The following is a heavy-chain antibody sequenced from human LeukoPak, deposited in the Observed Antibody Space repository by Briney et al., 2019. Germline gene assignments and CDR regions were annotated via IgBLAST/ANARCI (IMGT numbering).Heavy chain of an antibody. Sequence: GGSLRLSCAASGFTFSSYSMNWVRQAPGKGLEWVSYISSSSSTIYYADSVKGRFTISRDNAKNSLYLQMNSLRAEDTAVYYCARDRSGYSYGWDRYYYYGMDVWGQGTTVTVSS. CDR2: ISSSSSTI. V-gene: IGHV3-48*01. CDR3: ARDRSGYSYGWDRYYYYGMDV. D-gene: IGHD5-18*01. CDR1: GFTFSSYS. J-gene: IGHJ6*02.